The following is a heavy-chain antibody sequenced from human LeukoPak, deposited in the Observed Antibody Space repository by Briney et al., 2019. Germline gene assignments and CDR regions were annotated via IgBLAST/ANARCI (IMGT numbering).Heavy chain of an antibody. J-gene: IGHJ5*02. V-gene: IGHV4-34*01. CDR3: GRXRGXLWFGERWFDP. CDR2: INHSGST. Sequence: SETLSLTCAVYGGSFSGYYWSWIRQPPGKGLEWIGEINHSGSTNYNPSLKSRVTISVDTSKNQFSLKLSSVTAADTAVYYCGRXRGXLWFGERWFDPWGQGTLVTVSS. D-gene: IGHD3-10*01. CDR1: GGSFSGYY.